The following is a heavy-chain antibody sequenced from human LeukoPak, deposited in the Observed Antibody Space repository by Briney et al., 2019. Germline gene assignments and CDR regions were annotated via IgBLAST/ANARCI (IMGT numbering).Heavy chain of an antibody. Sequence: KPGGSLRLSCAASGFTFSSYSMNWVRQAPGKGLEWVSSISSSSSYIYYADSVKGRFTISRDNAKNSLYLQMNSLRAEDTAVYYCARDRGLRAVAGTGLWGQGTPVTVSS. D-gene: IGHD6-19*01. CDR1: GFTFSSYS. J-gene: IGHJ4*02. CDR3: ARDRGLRAVAGTGL. V-gene: IGHV3-21*01. CDR2: ISSSSSYI.